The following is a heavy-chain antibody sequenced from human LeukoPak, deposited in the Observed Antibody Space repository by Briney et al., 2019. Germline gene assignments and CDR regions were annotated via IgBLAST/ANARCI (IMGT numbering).Heavy chain of an antibody. D-gene: IGHD1-26*01. CDR2: SKDKANRYTT. V-gene: IGHV3-72*01. CDR3: AKKRSGSNYPFDY. CDR1: GFTFSDHH. J-gene: IGHJ4*02. Sequence: GGSLRLSCAASGFTFSDHHMDWVRQAPGKGLEGVGRSKDKANRYTTEYAASVKGRFTISRDDSKKSVYLQMNSLKTEDTAVYYCAKKRSGSNYPFDYWGQGTLVTVSS.